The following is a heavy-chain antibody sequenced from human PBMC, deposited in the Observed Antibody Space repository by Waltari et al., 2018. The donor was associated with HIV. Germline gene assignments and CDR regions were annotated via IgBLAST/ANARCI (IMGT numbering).Heavy chain of an antibody. D-gene: IGHD6-13*01. J-gene: IGHJ4*02. V-gene: IGHV3-74*01. CDR2: INSDGSST. Sequence: EVQLVESGGGLVQPGGSLRLSCAASGFTFSNYWMHWVRQAPGKGLVWVSRINSDGSSTNYAGSVKGRFTVSRDNAKNTLYLQMNSLRAEDTAVYYCARDLYSRNGDDYWGQGTLVTVSS. CDR3: ARDLYSRNGDDY. CDR1: GFTFSNYW.